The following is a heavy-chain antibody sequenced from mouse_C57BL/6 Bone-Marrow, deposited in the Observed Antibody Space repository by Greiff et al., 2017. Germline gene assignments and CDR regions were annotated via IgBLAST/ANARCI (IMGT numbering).Heavy chain of an antibody. CDR2: IDPEDGDT. V-gene: IGHV14-1*01. CDR3: TRPYYYGSSYGY. D-gene: IGHD1-1*01. J-gene: IGHJ2*01. CDR1: GFNIKDYY. Sequence: VQLQQSGAELVRPGASVKLSCTASGFNIKDYYMHWVKQRPEQGLEWIGRIDPEDGDTEYAPKFQGKATMTADTSSNTAYLQLSSLTSEDTAVYYCTRPYYYGSSYGYWGQGTTLTVSS.